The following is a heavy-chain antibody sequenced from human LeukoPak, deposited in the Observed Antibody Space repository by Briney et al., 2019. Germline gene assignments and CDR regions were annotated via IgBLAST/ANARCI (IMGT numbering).Heavy chain of an antibody. CDR2: IYYSGST. CDR3: ATHYYGSGSYYPNFAFDI. Sequence: PSETLSLTCTVSGGSISSSSYYWGWIRQPPGKGLEWIGSIYYSGSTYYNPSLKSRVTISVDTSKNQFSLKLSSVTAADTAVYYCATHYYGSGSYYPNFAFDIWGQGTMVTVSS. CDR1: GGSISSSSYY. J-gene: IGHJ3*02. D-gene: IGHD3-10*01. V-gene: IGHV4-39*07.